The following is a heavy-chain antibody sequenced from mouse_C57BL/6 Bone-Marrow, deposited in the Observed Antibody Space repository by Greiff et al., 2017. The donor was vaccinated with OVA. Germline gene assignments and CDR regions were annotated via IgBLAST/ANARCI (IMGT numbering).Heavy chain of an antibody. J-gene: IGHJ2*01. CDR3: AGAERLRDYFDY. Sequence: VMLVESGAELVRPGASVKLSCKASGYTFTDYYISWVKQRPGQGLEWIARIYPGSGNIYYNEKFKGKATLTAEKSSSSAYMQLSSLTSDDSAVYVCAGAERLRDYFDYWGQGTTLTVSS. CDR1: GYTFTDYY. D-gene: IGHD2-2*01. CDR2: IYPGSGNI. V-gene: IGHV1-76*01.